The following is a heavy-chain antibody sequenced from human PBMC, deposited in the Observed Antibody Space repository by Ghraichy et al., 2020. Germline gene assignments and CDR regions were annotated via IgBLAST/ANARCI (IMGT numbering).Heavy chain of an antibody. V-gene: IGHV4-4*07. CDR2: IYTSGST. CDR1: GGSISSYY. Sequence: SETLSLTCTVSGGSISSYYWSWIRQPAGKGLEWIGRIYTSGSTNYNPSLKSRVTMSVDTSKNQFSLKLSSVTAADTAVYYCARTYDSSGYYYGWGADYWYFDLWGRGTLVTVSS. CDR3: ARTYDSSGYYYGWGADYWYFDL. D-gene: IGHD3-22*01. J-gene: IGHJ2*01.